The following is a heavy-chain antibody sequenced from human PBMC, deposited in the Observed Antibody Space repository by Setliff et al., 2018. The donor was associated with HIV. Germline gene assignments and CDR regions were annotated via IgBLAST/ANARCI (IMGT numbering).Heavy chain of an antibody. Sequence: GASVKVSCKASGYTFTSYGISWVRQAPGQGLEWMGWISTYNDNTNYAQKLQGRVTMTTDTSTSTAYMELRSLRSDDTAVYYCARSPHDYDSDYYMDVWGKGTTVTVSS. D-gene: IGHD4-17*01. CDR2: ISTYNDNT. CDR1: GYTFTSYG. CDR3: ARSPHDYDSDYYMDV. V-gene: IGHV1-18*01. J-gene: IGHJ6*03.